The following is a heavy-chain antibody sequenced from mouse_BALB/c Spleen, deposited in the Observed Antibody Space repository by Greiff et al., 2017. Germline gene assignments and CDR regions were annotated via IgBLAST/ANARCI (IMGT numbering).Heavy chain of an antibody. CDR3: ARGTGSSYCWYFDV. CDR2: IDPSDSET. D-gene: IGHD1-1*01. J-gene: IGHJ1*01. CDR1: GYTFTSYW. V-gene: IGHV1-69*02. Sequence: QVQLKQPGAELVKPGAPVKLSCKASGYTFTSYWMNWVKQRPGRGLEWIGRIDPSDSETHYNQKFKDKATLTVDKSSSTAYIQLSSLTSEDSAVYYCARGTGSSYCWYFDVWGAGTTVTVSS.